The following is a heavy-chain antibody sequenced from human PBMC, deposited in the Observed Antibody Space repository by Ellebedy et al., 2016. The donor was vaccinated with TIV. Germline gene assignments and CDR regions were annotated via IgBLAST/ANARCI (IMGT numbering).Heavy chain of an antibody. CDR3: ARDANGYSSGRYLGWFDP. CDR2: ISAYNGNT. D-gene: IGHD6-19*01. V-gene: IGHV1-18*04. J-gene: IGHJ5*02. CDR1: GYTFTSYG. Sequence: AASVKVSCKASGYTFTSYGISWVRQAPGQGLEWMGWISAYNGNTNYAQKLQGRVTMTTDTSTSTAYMELRSPRSDDTAVYYCARDANGYSSGRYLGWFDPWGQGTLVTVSS.